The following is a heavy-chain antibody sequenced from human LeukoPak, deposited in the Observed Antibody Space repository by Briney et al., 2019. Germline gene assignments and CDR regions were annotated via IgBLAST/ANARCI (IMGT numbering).Heavy chain of an antibody. CDR1: GFTVSSNY. J-gene: IGHJ4*02. Sequence: GGSLRLSCAASGFTVSSNYMRWVRQAPGKGLEWVSGIYSGGSTYCADSVKGRLTISRNNSTNTLYLQMNSLKAADDAVDYCARANSWGSSWYKGFDYWGQGTLVTVSS. D-gene: IGHD6-13*01. CDR2: IYSGGST. V-gene: IGHV3-66*01. CDR3: ARANSWGSSWYKGFDY.